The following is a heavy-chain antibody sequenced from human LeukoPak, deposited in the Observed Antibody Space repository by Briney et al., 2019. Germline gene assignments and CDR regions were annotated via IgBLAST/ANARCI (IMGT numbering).Heavy chain of an antibody. V-gene: IGHV3-15*01. J-gene: IGHJ4*02. Sequence: GESLRLSCAGSGFIFSDVWMSWVRQGPGKGLEWVARIKTKDEGGAIDYAASVQGRFTISRDDSEKMLYLQMDSLKIEDTAVYYCNTDLDYWGRGTLVTVSS. CDR1: GFIFSDVW. CDR2: IKTKDEGGAI. CDR3: NTDLDY.